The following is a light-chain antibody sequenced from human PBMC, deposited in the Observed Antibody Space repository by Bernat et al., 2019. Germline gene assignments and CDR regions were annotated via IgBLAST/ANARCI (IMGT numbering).Light chain of an antibody. CDR2: EVS. CDR1: CSDVGSYDL. J-gene: IGLJ7*01. CDR3: CSFEGRTTV. Sequence: QSALTQPASVSGSPGQSITLSCTGTCSDVGSYDLVSWYQQHPGKAPKLRIYEVSKRPSGISNRFSGSKSSNTASLTISGRQAEDEADYYCCSFEGRTTVFGGGTQLTVL. V-gene: IGLV2-23*02.